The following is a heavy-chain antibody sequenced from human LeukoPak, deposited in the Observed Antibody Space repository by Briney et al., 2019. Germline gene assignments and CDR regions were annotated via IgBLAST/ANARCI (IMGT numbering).Heavy chain of an antibody. Sequence: GASVKVSCKASGYTFTGYYMHWVRQAPGQGLEWMGWINPNSGGTNYAQKFQGRVTMTRDTSISTAYMELSRLRSDDTAVYYCARNLWFGESSDAFDKWGQGTMVTVSS. CDR1: GYTFTGYY. CDR2: INPNSGGT. CDR3: ARNLWFGESSDAFDK. D-gene: IGHD3-10*01. J-gene: IGHJ3*02. V-gene: IGHV1-2*02.